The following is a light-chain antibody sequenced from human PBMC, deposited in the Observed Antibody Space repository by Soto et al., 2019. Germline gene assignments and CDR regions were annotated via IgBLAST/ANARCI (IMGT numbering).Light chain of an antibody. J-gene: IGLJ1*01. Sequence: QSALTQPASVSGSPGQSITISCTGTSSDVGSYNLVSWYQQHPGKAPKLMIYEVSKRPSGVSNRFSGSKSGNTASLTISGRQAEDEAAYYCCSYAGSSTHYVFGTGTKVTVL. V-gene: IGLV2-23*02. CDR2: EVS. CDR3: CSYAGSSTHYV. CDR1: SSDVGSYNL.